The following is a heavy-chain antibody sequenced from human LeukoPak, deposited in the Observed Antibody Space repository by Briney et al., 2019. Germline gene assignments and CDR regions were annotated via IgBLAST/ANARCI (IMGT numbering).Heavy chain of an antibody. CDR3: ARDPRVWFGEFDY. J-gene: IGHJ4*02. CDR1: GYTFTGYY. V-gene: IGHV1-3*01. CDR2: INAGNGNT. D-gene: IGHD3-10*01. Sequence: ASVKVSCKASGYTFTGYYMHWVRQAPGQRLEWMGWINAGNGNTKYSQKFQGRVTISRDTSASTAYMELSSLRSEDTAVYYCARDPRVWFGEFDYWGQGTLVTVSS.